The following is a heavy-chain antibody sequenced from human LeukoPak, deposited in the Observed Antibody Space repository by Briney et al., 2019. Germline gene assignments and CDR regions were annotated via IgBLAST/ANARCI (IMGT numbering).Heavy chain of an antibody. CDR2: ISYDGSK. Sequence: GGSPRLSCAASGFTFSSYGMHWVRQAPGKGLEWVAVISYDGSKYYAESVKGRFTISRDNSKNTLYLQMNSLRAEDTAVYYCAKDSGLRYFDWLLYWGQGTLVTVSS. D-gene: IGHD3-9*01. CDR1: GFTFSSYG. J-gene: IGHJ4*02. V-gene: IGHV3-30*18. CDR3: AKDSGLRYFDWLLY.